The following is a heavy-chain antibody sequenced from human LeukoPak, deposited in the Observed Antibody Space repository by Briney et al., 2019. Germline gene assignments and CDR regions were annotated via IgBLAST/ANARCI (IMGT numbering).Heavy chain of an antibody. D-gene: IGHD3-22*01. CDR2: IYYSGST. Sequence: SETLSLTCTVSGGSVSSGSYYWSWIRQPPGTGLEWIGHIYYSGSTNYNPSLRSRVTISVDTSKNQFSLKLSSVAAADTAVYYCARDYYDSSGYVTFDYWGQGTLVTVSS. V-gene: IGHV4-61*01. CDR3: ARDYYDSSGYVTFDY. CDR1: GGSVSSGSYY. J-gene: IGHJ4*02.